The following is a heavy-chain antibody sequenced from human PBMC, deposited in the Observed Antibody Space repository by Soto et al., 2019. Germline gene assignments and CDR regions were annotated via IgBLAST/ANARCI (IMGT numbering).Heavy chain of an antibody. D-gene: IGHD3-10*01. J-gene: IGHJ6*02. Sequence: QVQLVQSGAEVKKPGSSVKVSCKASGGTFSSYAINWVRQAPGQGLEWMGGIIRIFGTPDYAQRFQGRVTSTADESTSTAYRELSSLRSEDPAVYYCARQGSNEYYYYGMDVWGQGTTVTVSS. V-gene: IGHV1-69*12. CDR1: GGTFSSYA. CDR2: IIRIFGTP. CDR3: ARQGSNEYYYYGMDV.